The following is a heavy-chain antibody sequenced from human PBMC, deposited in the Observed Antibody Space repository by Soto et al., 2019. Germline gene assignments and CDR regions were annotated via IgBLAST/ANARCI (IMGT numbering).Heavy chain of an antibody. CDR2: IYTSGST. Sequence: KTSETLSLTCTVSGGSISSHYWSWIRQPAGKGLEWIGRIYTSGSTNYNPSLKSRVTMSVDTSKNQFSLKLSSVTAADTAVYYCARGGGDYYYYGMDVWGQGTTVTVSS. D-gene: IGHD2-21*01. V-gene: IGHV4-4*07. CDR3: ARGGGDYYYYGMDV. CDR1: GGSISSHY. J-gene: IGHJ6*02.